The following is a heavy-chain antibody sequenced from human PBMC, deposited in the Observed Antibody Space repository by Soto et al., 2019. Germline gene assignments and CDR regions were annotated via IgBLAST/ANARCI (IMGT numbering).Heavy chain of an antibody. Sequence: ASVKVSCKASGYTFTSYAMHWVRQAPGQRLEWMGWINAGNGNTKYSQKFQGRVTITRDTSASTAYVELSSLRSEDTAVYYCARDRTYYYDSSGSPLWYFDYWGQGTLVTVSS. CDR1: GYTFTSYA. CDR2: INAGNGNT. D-gene: IGHD3-22*01. V-gene: IGHV1-3*01. CDR3: ARDRTYYYDSSGSPLWYFDY. J-gene: IGHJ4*02.